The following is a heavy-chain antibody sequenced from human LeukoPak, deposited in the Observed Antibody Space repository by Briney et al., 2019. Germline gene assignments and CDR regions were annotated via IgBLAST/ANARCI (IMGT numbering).Heavy chain of an antibody. Sequence: ASVKVSCKASGDTFSNYAISWVRQAPGQGLEWMGGIIPIFGTAKYAQKLQGRVTMTTDTSTSTAYMELRSLRSDDTAVYYCATGMTTVTPWHYWGQGTLVTVSS. CDR3: ATGMTTVTPWHY. V-gene: IGHV1-69*05. D-gene: IGHD4-17*01. CDR1: GDTFSNYA. J-gene: IGHJ4*02. CDR2: IIPIFGTA.